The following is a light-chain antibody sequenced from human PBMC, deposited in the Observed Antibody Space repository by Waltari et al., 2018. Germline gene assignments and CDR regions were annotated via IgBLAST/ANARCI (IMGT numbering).Light chain of an antibody. V-gene: IGKV1-17*01. J-gene: IGKJ4*01. CDR1: QGIGNN. CDR2: RAS. Sequence: DIQMTQSPSSLSASVGDTVTITCQASQGIGNNLNWYQQKPGKAPRLLIYRASNLQSEIPSRFSGSGSGTEFTLTISSLQPEDFATYYCQQGYSYPLTFGGGTKVDIK. CDR3: QQGYSYPLT.